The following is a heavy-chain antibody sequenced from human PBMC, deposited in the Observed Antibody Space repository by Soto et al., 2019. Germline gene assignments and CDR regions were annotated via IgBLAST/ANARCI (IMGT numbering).Heavy chain of an antibody. J-gene: IGHJ4*02. CDR1: NFSVLTSIYY. CDR2: VYYTGTT. D-gene: IGHD2-2*01. CDR3: ARNWNLALVPAAYFDS. Sequence: SETLSLTCTVSNFSVLTSIYYWAWIRQPPGKGLEWVGTVYYTGTTYYNPSLQSRVTISIDTPKNQFSLNLNSVTAADTAVYYCARNWNLALVPAAYFDSWGRGTLVTVSS. V-gene: IGHV4-39*01.